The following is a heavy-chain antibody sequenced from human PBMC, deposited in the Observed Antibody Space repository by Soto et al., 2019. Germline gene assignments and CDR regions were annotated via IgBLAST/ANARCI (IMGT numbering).Heavy chain of an antibody. V-gene: IGHV6-1*01. J-gene: IGHJ5*02. D-gene: IGHD6-13*01. CDR2: TYYRSKWYN. CDR1: GDSVSSNSAA. Sequence: SQTLSLTCAISGDSVSSNSAAWNWIRQSPSRGLEWLGRTYYRSKWYNDYAVSVKSRITINPDTSKNQFSLQLNSVTPEDTAVSYCARVQVAAAPSTTREWFDPWRQGTLVTVSS. CDR3: ARVQVAAAPSTTREWFDP.